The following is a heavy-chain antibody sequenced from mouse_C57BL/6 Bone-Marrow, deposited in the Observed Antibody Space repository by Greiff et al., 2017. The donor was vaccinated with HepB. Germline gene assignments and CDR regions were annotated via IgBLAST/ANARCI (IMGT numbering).Heavy chain of an antibody. V-gene: IGHV1-69*01. CDR1: GYTFTSYW. D-gene: IGHD2-5*01. J-gene: IGHJ1*03. Sequence: VQLQQPGAELVMPGASVKLSCKASGYTFTSYWMHWVKQRPGQGLEWIGEIDPSDSYTNYNQKFKGKSTLTVDKSSSTAYMQLSSLTSEDSAVYYCARGDSNDWYFDVWGTGTTVTVSS. CDR3: ARGDSNDWYFDV. CDR2: IDPSDSYT.